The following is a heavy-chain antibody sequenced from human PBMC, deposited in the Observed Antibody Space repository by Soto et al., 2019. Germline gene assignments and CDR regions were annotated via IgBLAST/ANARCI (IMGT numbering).Heavy chain of an antibody. J-gene: IGHJ4*02. CDR3: AKGGDWSQSLCYFGY. CDR2: ISGSGSNT. Sequence: GGSLRLSCASSGFTFSSYAMSWVRQAPGKGLEWVSAISGSGSNTYYADSVKGRFTISRDNSKNTVYLQMNSLRAEDTAVYYCAKGGDWSQSLCYFGYWGQGTLVTVSS. D-gene: IGHD3-9*01. CDR1: GFTFSSYA. V-gene: IGHV3-23*01.